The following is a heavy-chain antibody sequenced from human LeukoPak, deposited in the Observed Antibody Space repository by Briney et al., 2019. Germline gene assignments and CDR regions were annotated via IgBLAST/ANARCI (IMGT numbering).Heavy chain of an antibody. Sequence: GGSLRLSCAASGFTVSSNYMSWVRQAPGKGLEWVSVIYSGGSTYYADSVKGRFTISRDNSKNTLYLQMNNLRADDTAVYYCARGLYPRGYSGYDLGYWGQGTLVTVSS. D-gene: IGHD5-12*01. CDR2: IYSGGST. V-gene: IGHV3-53*01. CDR1: GFTVSSNY. CDR3: ARGLYPRGYSGYDLGY. J-gene: IGHJ4*02.